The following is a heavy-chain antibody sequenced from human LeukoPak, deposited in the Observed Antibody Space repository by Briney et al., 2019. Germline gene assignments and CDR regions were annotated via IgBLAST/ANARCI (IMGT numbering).Heavy chain of an antibody. V-gene: IGHV3-23*01. CDR1: GFTFSSYA. D-gene: IGHD3-22*01. CDR2: MSGSGGST. Sequence: GSLRLSCAASGFTFSSYAMSWVRQAPGKGLEWVSAMSGSGGSTYYADSVKGRFTISRDNSKSTLYLQMNSLRAEDTAVYYCAKSYIQYYYDTSGYPFDPWGQGTLVTVSS. J-gene: IGHJ5*02. CDR3: AKSYIQYYYDTSGYPFDP.